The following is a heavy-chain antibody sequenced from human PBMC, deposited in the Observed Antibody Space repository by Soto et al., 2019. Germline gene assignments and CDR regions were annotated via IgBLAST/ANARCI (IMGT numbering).Heavy chain of an antibody. CDR2: IYYSGST. J-gene: IGHJ4*02. Sequence: LSLTCTVSGGSVSSSIYYWSWIRQPPGKGLEWIGYIYYSGSTTYNPSLKSRVTISVDTSKNQFSLKVNSVTAADTAVYYCARGLGDCGGDCYSDFPDYWGQGTLVTVSS. CDR1: GGSVSSSIYY. V-gene: IGHV4-61*01. D-gene: IGHD2-21*02. CDR3: ARGLGDCGGDCYSDFPDY.